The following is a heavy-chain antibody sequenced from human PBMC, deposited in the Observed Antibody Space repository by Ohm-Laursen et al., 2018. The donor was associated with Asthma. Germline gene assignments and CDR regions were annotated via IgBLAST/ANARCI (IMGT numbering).Heavy chain of an antibody. J-gene: IGHJ6*02. D-gene: IGHD3-3*01. CDR1: GGSFSGYY. Sequence: TLSLTCAVYGGSFSGYYWSWIRQPPGKGLEWIGEINHSGSTNYNPSLKSRVTISVDTSKNQFSLKLSSVTAADTAVYYCARVGKLEYGMDVWGQGTTVTVSS. CDR2: INHSGST. CDR3: ARVGKLEYGMDV. V-gene: IGHV4-34*01.